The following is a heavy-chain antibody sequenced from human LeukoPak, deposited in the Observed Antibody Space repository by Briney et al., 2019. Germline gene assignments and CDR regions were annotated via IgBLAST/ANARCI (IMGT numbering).Heavy chain of an antibody. V-gene: IGHV4-59*01. CDR1: GGSISSYD. J-gene: IGHJ4*02. Sequence: SETLSLTCTVSGGSISSYDWSWIRQPPGKGLEWIGYINYSGSTNYNPSLKSRGTMSVDTSKNQFSLKLSSVTAADTAMYYCAREGRKDYVYFDHWGQGSLVTVSS. D-gene: IGHD4-17*01. CDR2: INYSGST. CDR3: AREGRKDYVYFDH.